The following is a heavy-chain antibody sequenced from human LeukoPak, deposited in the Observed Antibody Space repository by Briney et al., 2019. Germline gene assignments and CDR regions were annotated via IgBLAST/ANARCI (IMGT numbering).Heavy chain of an antibody. CDR2: ISWDGGST. J-gene: IGHJ6*04. Sequence: GGSLRLSCAASGFTFDDYAMHWVRQAPGKGLEWVSLISWDGGSTYYADSVKGRFTISRDNSKNSLYLQMNSLRAEDTALYYCATGYYGPGLGLYGMDVWGKGTTVTVSS. D-gene: IGHD3-10*01. V-gene: IGHV3-43D*04. CDR3: ATGYYGPGLGLYGMDV. CDR1: GFTFDDYA.